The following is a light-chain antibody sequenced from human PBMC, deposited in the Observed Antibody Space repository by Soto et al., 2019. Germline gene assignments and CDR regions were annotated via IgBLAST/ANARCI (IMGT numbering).Light chain of an antibody. CDR3: QQYKNWPTWT. CDR2: GAS. J-gene: IGKJ1*01. Sequence: EVVMTQSPATLPLSTGGRVTLSCRASQSVGSNLAWYQQRPGQPPRLLIYGASTRDTGVPTRFSGIVSGTEFTLTITNLQPEDFAVYYGQQYKNWPTWTFCQGTKVDIK. V-gene: IGKV3D-15*01. CDR1: QSVGSN.